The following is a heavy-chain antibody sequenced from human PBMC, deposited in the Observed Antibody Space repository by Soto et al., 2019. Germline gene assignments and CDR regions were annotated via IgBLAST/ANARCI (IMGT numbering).Heavy chain of an antibody. D-gene: IGHD5-12*01. J-gene: IGHJ4*02. Sequence: QVQLVQSGAEVKKPGSSVKVSCKASGGTFSSYTISWVRQAPGQGLEWMGRIIPILGIANYAQKFQGRVTITADKSTSTAYMELSSLRSEDTAVSYCAREEMATIPYYFDYWGQGTLVTVSS. CDR3: AREEMATIPYYFDY. CDR1: GGTFSSYT. V-gene: IGHV1-69*08. CDR2: IIPILGIA.